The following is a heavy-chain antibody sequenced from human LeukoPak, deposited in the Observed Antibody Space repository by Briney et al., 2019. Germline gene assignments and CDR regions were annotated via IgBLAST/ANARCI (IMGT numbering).Heavy chain of an antibody. Sequence: GGSLRLSCAASGFTFSSYSMNWVRQAPGKGLEWVAYISSSDGTTHYADSVKGRFTISRDNAKNSLYLQMNNLRVEDTAVYYCARDRGGSWGQGTLVTVSS. D-gene: IGHD2-15*01. CDR2: ISSSDGTT. J-gene: IGHJ4*02. V-gene: IGHV3-48*04. CDR3: ARDRGGS. CDR1: GFTFSSYS.